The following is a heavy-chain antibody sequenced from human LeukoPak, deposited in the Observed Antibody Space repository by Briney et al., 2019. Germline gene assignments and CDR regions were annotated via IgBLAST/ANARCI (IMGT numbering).Heavy chain of an antibody. CDR3: AKDQGSDILTVPDY. Sequence: SGGSLRLSCAASGFTFDDYAMHWVRQAPGKGLEWVSGISWNSGSIGYADSVKGRFTISRDNAKNSLYLQMNSLRAEDTALYYCAKDQGSDILTVPDYWGQGTLVTVSS. CDR2: ISWNSGSI. CDR1: GFTFDDYA. D-gene: IGHD3-9*01. V-gene: IGHV3-9*01. J-gene: IGHJ4*02.